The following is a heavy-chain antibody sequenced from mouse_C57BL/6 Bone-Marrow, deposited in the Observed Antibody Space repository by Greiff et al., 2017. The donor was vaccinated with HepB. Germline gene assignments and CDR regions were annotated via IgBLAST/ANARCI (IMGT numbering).Heavy chain of an antibody. V-gene: IGHV14-4*01. Sequence: DVKLQESGAELVRPGASVKLSCTASGFNIKDDYMHWVKQRPEQGLEWIGWIDPENGDTEYASKFQGKATITADTSSNTAYLQLSSLTSEDTAVYYCTTYWVYFDYWGQGTTLTVSS. CDR2: IDPENGDT. D-gene: IGHD4-1*01. J-gene: IGHJ2*01. CDR3: TTYWVYFDY. CDR1: GFNIKDDY.